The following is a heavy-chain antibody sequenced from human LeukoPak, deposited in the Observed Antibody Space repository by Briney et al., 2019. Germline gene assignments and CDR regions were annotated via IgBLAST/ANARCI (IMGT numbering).Heavy chain of an antibody. CDR2: MNPNRGST. CDR3: ARGSRGIAARRFDAFDI. D-gene: IGHD6-6*01. Sequence: ASVKVSCKASGYTFTSYDINWVRQATGQGLEWMGWMNPNRGSTGYAQKFQGRVTMTRNTFIRTAYMELSSLRSEDTAVYYCARGSRGIAARRFDAFDIWGQGTMVTVSS. V-gene: IGHV1-8*01. CDR1: GYTFTSYD. J-gene: IGHJ3*02.